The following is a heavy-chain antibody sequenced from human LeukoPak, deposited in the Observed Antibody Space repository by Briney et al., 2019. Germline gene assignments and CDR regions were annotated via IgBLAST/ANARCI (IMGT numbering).Heavy chain of an antibody. CDR3: AREGVSSVVPAAGWFDP. V-gene: IGHV4-59*01. CDR2: IYYSGST. CDR1: GGSISSYY. D-gene: IGHD2-2*01. Sequence: SETLSFTCTVSGGSISSYYWSWIRQPPGKGLEWIGYIYYSGSTNYNPSLKSRVTISVDTSKNQFSLKLSSVTAADTAVYYCAREGVSSVVPAAGWFDPWGQGTLVTVSS. J-gene: IGHJ5*02.